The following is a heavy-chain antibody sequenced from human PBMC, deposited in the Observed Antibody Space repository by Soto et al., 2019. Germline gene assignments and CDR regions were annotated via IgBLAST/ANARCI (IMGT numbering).Heavy chain of an antibody. V-gene: IGHV4-59*01. CDR2: IYYSGST. D-gene: IGHD3-3*01. CDR3: ARVDFWSGYGWFDP. CDR1: GGSISSYY. J-gene: IGHJ5*02. Sequence: SETLSLTCTVSGGSISSYYWSWIRQPPGKGLEWIGYIYYSGSTNYNPSLKSRVTISVDTSKNQFSLKLSSVTAADTAVYYCARVDFWSGYGWFDPWGQGTLVTVSS.